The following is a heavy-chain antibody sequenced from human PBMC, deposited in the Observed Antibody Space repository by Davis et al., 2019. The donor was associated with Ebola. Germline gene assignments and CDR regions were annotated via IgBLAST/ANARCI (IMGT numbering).Heavy chain of an antibody. CDR3: ARGLTEEWELSDLFDY. D-gene: IGHD1-26*01. Sequence: PSETLSLTCTVSGGSISSYYWSWIRQPPGKGLEWIGEINHSGSTNYNPSLKSRVTISVDTSKNQFSLKLSSVTAADTAVYYCARGLTEEWELSDLFDYWGQGTLVTVSS. CDR2: INHSGST. V-gene: IGHV4-34*01. CDR1: GGSISSYY. J-gene: IGHJ4*02.